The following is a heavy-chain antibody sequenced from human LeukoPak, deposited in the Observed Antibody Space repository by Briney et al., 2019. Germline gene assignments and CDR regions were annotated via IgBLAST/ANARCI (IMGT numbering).Heavy chain of an antibody. CDR3: AKDIGLSGSYLFDP. J-gene: IGHJ5*02. CDR2: ISWNSGSI. V-gene: IGHV3-9*01. CDR1: GFTFDDYA. Sequence: TGGSLRLSCAASGFTFDDYAMHWVRQAPGKGLEWVSGISWNSGSIGSADSVKGRFTISRDNAKNSLYLQMNSLRAEDTALYYCAKDIGLSGSYLFDPWGQGTLVTVSS. D-gene: IGHD1-26*01.